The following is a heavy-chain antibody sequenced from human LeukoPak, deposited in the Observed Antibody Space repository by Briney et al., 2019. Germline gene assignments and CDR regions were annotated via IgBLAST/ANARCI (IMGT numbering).Heavy chain of an antibody. CDR3: AKVGDFDWLLSYFDY. J-gene: IGHJ4*02. CDR2: ISYDGSKK. D-gene: IGHD3-9*01. CDR1: GFTFSSYA. V-gene: IGHV3-30*18. Sequence: PGGSLRLSCAASGFTFSSYAMSWVRQAPGKGLEWVAVISYDGSKKYYADSVKGRFTISRDNSKNTVYLQMNSLRAEDTAVYYCAKVGDFDWLLSYFDYWGQGTLVTVSS.